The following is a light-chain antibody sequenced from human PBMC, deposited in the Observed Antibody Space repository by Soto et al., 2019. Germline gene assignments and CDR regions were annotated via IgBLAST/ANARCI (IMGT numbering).Light chain of an antibody. CDR3: SSYTSSSLYV. J-gene: IGLJ1*01. CDR2: DVS. Sequence: QSVLTPPASVSGSPGQSITISCTGTSSGVGGYNYVSWYQQHPGKAPKLMIYDVSNRPSGVSNRFSGSKSGNTASLTISGLQAEDGADYYCSSYTSSSLYVFGTGTKVTVL. V-gene: IGLV2-14*01. CDR1: SSGVGGYNY.